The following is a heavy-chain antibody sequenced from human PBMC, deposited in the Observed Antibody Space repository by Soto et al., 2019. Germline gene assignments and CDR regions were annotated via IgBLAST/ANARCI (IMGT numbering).Heavy chain of an antibody. CDR1: GGSISSGGYY. CDR3: ARVGGINWFDP. CDR2: IYYSGSN. V-gene: IGHV4-31*03. D-gene: IGHD3-16*01. J-gene: IGHJ5*02. Sequence: QVQLQESGPGLVKPSQTLSLTCTVSGGSISSGGYYWSWIRQHPGKGLEWIGYIYYSGSNYYIPSLKRRVTISVDTSKNQFSLKLSSVTAADTAVYYCARVGGINWFDPWGQGTLVTVSS.